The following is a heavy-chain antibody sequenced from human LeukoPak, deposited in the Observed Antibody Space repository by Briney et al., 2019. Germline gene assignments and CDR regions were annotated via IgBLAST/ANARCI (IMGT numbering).Heavy chain of an antibody. J-gene: IGHJ4*02. V-gene: IGHV3-23*01. CDR1: GFTFSSYA. CDR2: ISGSGGST. D-gene: IGHD3-10*01. CDR3: AKDPVTAWGFGELLFQYYFDY. Sequence: PGGSLRLSCAASGFTFSSYAMSWARQAPGKGLEWVSAISGSGGSTYYADSVKGRFTISRDNSKNTLYLQMNSLRAEDTAVYYCAKDPVTAWGFGELLFQYYFDYWGQGTLVTVSS.